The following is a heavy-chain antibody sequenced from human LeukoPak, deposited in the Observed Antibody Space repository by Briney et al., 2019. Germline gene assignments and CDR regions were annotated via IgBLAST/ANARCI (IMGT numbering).Heavy chain of an antibody. V-gene: IGHV1-69*05. CDR3: ARGDVIWRAVIPAGTLDI. CDR1: GGMFSNYV. J-gene: IGHJ3*02. D-gene: IGHD2-2*01. Sequence: SVKVSCKISGGMFSNYVITWVRQAPGQGLEWMGGIIPMSGAANYTQKFQGRVTITTDASTRTAYMELSSLRSEDTAVYYCARGDVIWRAVIPAGTLDIWGQETMVTASS. CDR2: IIPMSGAA.